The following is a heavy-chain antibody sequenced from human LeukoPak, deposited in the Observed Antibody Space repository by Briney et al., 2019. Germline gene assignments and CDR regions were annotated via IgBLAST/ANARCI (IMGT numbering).Heavy chain of an antibody. V-gene: IGHV3-53*01. D-gene: IGHD6-19*01. J-gene: IGHJ4*02. Sequence: GGSLRLSCAASGFTVSSKYMSWVRQAAGKGVEWVSVIYSGGSTYYADSVKGRFTISRDNSKNTLYLQMNSLRAEDTAVYYCARGTQQWLVLDYWGQGTLVTVSS. CDR2: IYSGGST. CDR3: ARGTQQWLVLDY. CDR1: GFTVSSKY.